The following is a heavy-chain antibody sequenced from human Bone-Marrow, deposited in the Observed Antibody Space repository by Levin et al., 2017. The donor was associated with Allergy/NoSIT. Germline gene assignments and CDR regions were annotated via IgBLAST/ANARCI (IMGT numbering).Heavy chain of an antibody. D-gene: IGHD3-3*01. CDR3: ARVPEITIFGVVKVSDYYYMDV. J-gene: IGHJ6*03. CDR1: GGSFSGYY. Sequence: SQTLSLTCAVYGGSFSGYYWSWIRQPPGKGLEWIGEINHSGSTNYNPSLKSRVTISVDTSKNQFSLKLSSVTAADTAVYYCARVPEITIFGVVKVSDYYYMDVWGKGTTVTVSS. CDR2: INHSGST. V-gene: IGHV4-34*01.